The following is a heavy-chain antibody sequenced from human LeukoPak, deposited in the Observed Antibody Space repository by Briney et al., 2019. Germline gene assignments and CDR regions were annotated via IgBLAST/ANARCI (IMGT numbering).Heavy chain of an antibody. J-gene: IGHJ6*02. CDR2: IYYSGST. CDR1: GGSISSYY. CDR3: AGQYRLSSSDPYYYGMDV. D-gene: IGHD6-6*01. Sequence: PSETLSLTCTVSGGSISSYYWSWIRQPPGKGLEWIGYIYYSGSTNYNPSLKSRVTISVDTSKNQLSLKLSSVTAADTAVYYCAGQYRLSSSDPYYYGMDVWGQGTTVTVSS. V-gene: IGHV4-59*08.